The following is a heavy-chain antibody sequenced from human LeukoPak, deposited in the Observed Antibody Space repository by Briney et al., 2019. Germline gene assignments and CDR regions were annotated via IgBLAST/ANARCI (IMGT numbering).Heavy chain of an antibody. Sequence: GGSLRLSCAASGFTFSSYAMYWVRQAPGKGLEWVSAIGGSGGSTYYADSVKGRFTISRDNSKNTLYLQMNSLRAEDTAVYYCAKAGIGGSSLYYFDYWGQGTLVTVSS. CDR2: IGGSGGST. J-gene: IGHJ4*02. CDR1: GFTFSSYA. V-gene: IGHV3-23*01. CDR3: AKAGIGGSSLYYFDY. D-gene: IGHD6-6*01.